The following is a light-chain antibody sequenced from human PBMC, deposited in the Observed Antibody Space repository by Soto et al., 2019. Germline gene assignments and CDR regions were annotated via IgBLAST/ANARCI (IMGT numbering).Light chain of an antibody. CDR3: NSYGGTNNYVV. CDR1: SSDVGGYNY. V-gene: IGLV2-8*01. Sequence: QSALTQPPSASGSPGQSVTISCTGTSSDVGGYNYVSWYRQHPGKAPQLIIYDVNKRPSGVPDRFSGSKSGNTASLTVSGLQAEYEADYFCNSYGGTNNYVVFGGGTKVTVL. J-gene: IGLJ2*01. CDR2: DVN.